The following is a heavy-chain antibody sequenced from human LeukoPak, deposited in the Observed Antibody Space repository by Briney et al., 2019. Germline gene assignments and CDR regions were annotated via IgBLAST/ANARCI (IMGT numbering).Heavy chain of an antibody. J-gene: IGHJ5*02. V-gene: IGHV1-2*02. Sequence: VASVKVSCKASGYTFTGYYMHWVRQAPGQGLEWMGWINPNSGGTNYAQKFQGRVTMTRDTSISTAYMELSRLRSDDTAVYYCAREMQWLENNWFDPWGQGTLVTVSS. CDR1: GYTFTGYY. CDR2: INPNSGGT. CDR3: AREMQWLENNWFDP. D-gene: IGHD6-19*01.